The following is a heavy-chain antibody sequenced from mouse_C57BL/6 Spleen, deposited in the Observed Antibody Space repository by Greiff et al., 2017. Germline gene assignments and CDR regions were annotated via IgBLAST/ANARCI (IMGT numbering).Heavy chain of an antibody. D-gene: IGHD3-1*01. CDR3: TRDYSGDFDY. CDR2: ISSGGDYI. V-gene: IGHV5-9-1*02. J-gene: IGHJ2*01. CDR1: GFTFSSYA. Sequence: EVKLVESGEGLVKPGGSLKLSCAASGFTFSSYAMSWVRQTPEKRLEWVAYISSGGDYIYYADTVKGRFTISRDNARNTLYLQMSSLKSEDTAMXYCTRDYSGDFDYWGQGTTLTVSS.